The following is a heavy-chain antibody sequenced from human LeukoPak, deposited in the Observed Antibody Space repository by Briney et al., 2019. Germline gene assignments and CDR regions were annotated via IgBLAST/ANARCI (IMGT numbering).Heavy chain of an antibody. CDR1: GYTFTGYY. D-gene: IGHD3-10*01. Sequence: ASVKVSCKASGYTFTGYYMHWVRQAPGQGLEWMGWINPNSGGKNYAQKFQGRVTMTRDTSISTAYMELSRLRSDDTAVYYCASCFYYGSGSYFPYYYYGMDVWGQGTTVTVSS. V-gene: IGHV1-2*02. CDR2: INPNSGGK. J-gene: IGHJ6*02. CDR3: ASCFYYGSGSYFPYYYYGMDV.